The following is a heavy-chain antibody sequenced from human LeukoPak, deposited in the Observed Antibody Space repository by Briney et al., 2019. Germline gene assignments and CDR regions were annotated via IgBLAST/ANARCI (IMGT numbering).Heavy chain of an antibody. CDR3: AKAVYGGNSDYFDY. CDR2: ISSSSSYI. D-gene: IGHD4-23*01. J-gene: IGHJ4*02. CDR1: GFTFSSYS. Sequence: GGSLRLSCAASGFTFSSYSMNWVRQAPGKGLEWVSSISSSSSYIYYADSVKGRFTISRDNAKNTLYLQMNSLRAEDTAVYYCAKAVYGGNSDYFDYWGQGTLVTVSS. V-gene: IGHV3-21*01.